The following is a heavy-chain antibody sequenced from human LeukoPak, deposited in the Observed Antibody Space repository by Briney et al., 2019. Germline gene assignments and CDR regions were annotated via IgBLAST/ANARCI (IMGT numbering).Heavy chain of an antibody. CDR3: ARHIEYSSPADY. CDR1: GGSISSGGYY. D-gene: IGHD6-6*01. CDR2: IYYSGST. Sequence: SQTLSLTCTVSGGSISSGGYYWSWIRQHPGKGLEWIGYIYYSGSTYYNPSLKSRVTISVDTSKNQFSLKLSSVTAADTAVYYCARHIEYSSPADYWGQGTLVTVSS. J-gene: IGHJ4*02. V-gene: IGHV4-31*03.